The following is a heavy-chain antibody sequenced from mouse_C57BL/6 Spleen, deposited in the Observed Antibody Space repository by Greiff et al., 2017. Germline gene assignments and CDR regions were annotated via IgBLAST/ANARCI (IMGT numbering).Heavy chain of an antibody. Sequence: QVQLQQSGPELVKPGASVKISCKASGYAFSSSWMNWVKQRPGKGLEWIGRIYPGDGDTNYNGKFKGKATLPADKSSSTAYMQLSSRTSEASAVYFFARTDYGSSYRYAMDYWGQGTSVTVSS. J-gene: IGHJ4*01. CDR1: GYAFSSSW. V-gene: IGHV1-82*01. CDR3: ARTDYGSSYRYAMDY. CDR2: IYPGDGDT. D-gene: IGHD1-1*01.